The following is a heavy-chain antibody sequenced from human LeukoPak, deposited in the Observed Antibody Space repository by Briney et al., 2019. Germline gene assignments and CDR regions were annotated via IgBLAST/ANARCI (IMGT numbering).Heavy chain of an antibody. D-gene: IGHD2-2*01. CDR3: TTGYCSSTSCSY. CDR2: IKSKNDSGTT. Sequence: ETLSLTCAVSGGSISSSNWWSWVRQPPGKGLEWVGRIKSKNDSGTTDYAAPVKGRFTISRDDSKSTLYLQMNSLKTEDTAVYYCTTGYCSSTSCSYWGQGTLVTVSS. CDR1: GGSISSSNW. V-gene: IGHV3-15*01. J-gene: IGHJ4*02.